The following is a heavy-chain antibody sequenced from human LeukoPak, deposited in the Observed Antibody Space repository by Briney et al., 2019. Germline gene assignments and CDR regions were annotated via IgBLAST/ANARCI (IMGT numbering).Heavy chain of an antibody. V-gene: IGHV1-18*01. Sequence: GASVKVSCKASGYRFTSYGISWVRQAPGQGLEWMGWISGYNGNTNYAQKLQGRATMTTDTSTSTAYMELRSLRSDDTAVYYCARMTTVGLNWFDPWGQGTLVTVSS. CDR2: ISGYNGNT. CDR3: ARMTTVGLNWFDP. J-gene: IGHJ5*02. D-gene: IGHD4-23*01. CDR1: GYRFTSYG.